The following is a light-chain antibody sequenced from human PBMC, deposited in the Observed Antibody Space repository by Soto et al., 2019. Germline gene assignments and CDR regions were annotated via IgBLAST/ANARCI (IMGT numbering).Light chain of an antibody. J-gene: IGKJ5*01. CDR2: WAS. CDR3: QQYYSNSIT. V-gene: IGKV4-1*01. CDR1: QSVLYSSNNKNY. Sequence: DILMTQSPDSLALSLGERATINCKSSQSVLYSSNNKNYLAWYQQKPRQPPKLLIYWASTRESGVPDRFSGSGSGTDFTLTISSLQAEDVAVYYCQQYYSNSITFGQATRLEIK.